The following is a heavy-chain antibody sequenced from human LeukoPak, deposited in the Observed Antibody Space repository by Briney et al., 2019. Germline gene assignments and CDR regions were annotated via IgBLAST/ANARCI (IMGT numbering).Heavy chain of an antibody. CDR1: GGSISSGRYY. Sequence: SQTLSLXCTVSGGSISSGRYYWSWPRQPAGKGPEWIGRIYASGITNYNPAMKSRLTISVDTSKNQFSLKLSSVTAADTAVYYCARGGFGVVIFFDYWGQGTLVTVSS. D-gene: IGHD3-3*01. CDR3: ARGGFGVVIFFDY. J-gene: IGHJ4*02. V-gene: IGHV4-61*02. CDR2: IYASGIT.